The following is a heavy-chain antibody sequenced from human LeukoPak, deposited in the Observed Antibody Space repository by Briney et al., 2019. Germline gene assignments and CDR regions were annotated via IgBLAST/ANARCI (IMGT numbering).Heavy chain of an antibody. CDR2: INPNSGGT. V-gene: IGHV1-2*02. J-gene: IGHJ4*02. Sequence: ASVKVSCKASGYTFTGYYMHWVRQTPGQGLEWMGWINPNSGGTNYAQKFQGRVTMTRDTSISTAYMKLSRLRSDDTAVYYCARGHDYGDYSYFDYWGQGTLVTVSS. CDR1: GYTFTGYY. D-gene: IGHD4-17*01. CDR3: ARGHDYGDYSYFDY.